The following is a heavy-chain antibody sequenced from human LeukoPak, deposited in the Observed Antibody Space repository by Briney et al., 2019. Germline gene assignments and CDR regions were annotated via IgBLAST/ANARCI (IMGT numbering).Heavy chain of an antibody. CDR2: IDHSGST. D-gene: IGHD6-13*01. CDR1: GGSFSGYY. Sequence: SETLSLTCAVYGGSFSGYYWSWIRQPPGKGLEWIGEIDHSGSTNYNPSLKSRVTISVDTSKNQFSLKLSSVTAADTAVYYCARRRGYAAAAGTYSYYYYYYMDVWGKGTTATVSS. V-gene: IGHV4-34*01. CDR3: ARRRGYAAAAGTYSYYYYYYMDV. J-gene: IGHJ6*03.